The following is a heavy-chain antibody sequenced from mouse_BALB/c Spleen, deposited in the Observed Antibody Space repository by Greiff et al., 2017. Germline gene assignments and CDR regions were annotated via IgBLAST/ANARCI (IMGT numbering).Heavy chain of an antibody. V-gene: IGHV5-9-4*01. CDR1: GFTFRSYA. D-gene: IGHD2-4*01. Sequence: EVKLMESGGGLVKPGGSLKLSCAASGFTFRSYAMSWVRQSPEKRLEWVAEISSGGSYTYYPDTVTGRFTISRDNAKNTLYLEMSSLRSEDTAMYYCARDRDYDVAYWGQGLWSLSLQ. CDR3: ARDRDYDVAY. J-gene: IGHJ3*01. CDR2: ISSGGSYT.